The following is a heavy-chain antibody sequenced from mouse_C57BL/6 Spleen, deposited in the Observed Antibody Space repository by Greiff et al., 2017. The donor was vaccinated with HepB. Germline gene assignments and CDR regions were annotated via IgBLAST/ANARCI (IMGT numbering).Heavy chain of an antibody. CDR2: IDPSDSET. J-gene: IGHJ4*01. V-gene: IGHV1-52*01. CDR3: ARQGEYSLYYYAMDY. CDR1: GYTFTSYW. Sequence: QVQLQQPGAELVRPGSSVKLSCKASGYTFTSYWMHWVKQRPIQGLEWIGNIDPSDSETHYNQKFKDKATLTVDKSSSTAYMQLSSLTSEDSAVYYCARQGEYSLYYYAMDYWGQGTSVTVSS. D-gene: IGHD5-2*01.